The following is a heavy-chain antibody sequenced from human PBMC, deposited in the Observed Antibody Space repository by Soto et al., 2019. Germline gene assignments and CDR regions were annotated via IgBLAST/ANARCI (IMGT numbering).Heavy chain of an antibody. D-gene: IGHD3-16*01. CDR3: VTDYDAKGWGAY. J-gene: IGHJ4*02. Sequence: GGSLRLSCAASGFIFTSYWMDWVRQAPGKGLEWVAMINQDGSEKYYVDSVKGRFTISRDNAKNSLYLEMDSLRADDTAVYYCVTDYDAKGWGAYWGQGA. CDR2: INQDGSEK. V-gene: IGHV3-7*04. CDR1: GFIFTSYW.